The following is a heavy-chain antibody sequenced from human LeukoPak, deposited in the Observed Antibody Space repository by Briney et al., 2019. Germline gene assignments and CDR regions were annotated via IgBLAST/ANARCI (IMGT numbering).Heavy chain of an antibody. Sequence: SETLSLTCTVSTYSISGSNWWGWIRQPPGKGLEWIAYIYYSEATYYNTLFRSRATVSVDMSENHFALKLTSVTAVDTAVYYCASTGNWDDLGVDFWGQGIPVTVSS. J-gene: IGHJ4*02. V-gene: IGHV4-28*01. D-gene: IGHD1-1*01. CDR2: IYYSEAT. CDR3: ASTGNWDDLGVDF. CDR1: TYSISGSNW.